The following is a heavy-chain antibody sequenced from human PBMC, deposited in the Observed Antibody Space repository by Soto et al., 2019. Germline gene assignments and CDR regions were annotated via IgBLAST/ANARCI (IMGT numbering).Heavy chain of an antibody. J-gene: IGHJ4*02. V-gene: IGHV3-48*02. CDR3: ARDEQDYDYVWGSYRHLFDY. Sequence: GGSLRLSCAASGFTFSSYSMNWVRQAPGKGLEWVSYISSSSSTIYYADSVKGRFTISRDNAKNSLYLQMNSLRDENPAVYYCARDEQDYDYVWGSYRHLFDYWGQGTLVTVSS. CDR1: GFTFSSYS. D-gene: IGHD3-16*02. CDR2: ISSSSSTI.